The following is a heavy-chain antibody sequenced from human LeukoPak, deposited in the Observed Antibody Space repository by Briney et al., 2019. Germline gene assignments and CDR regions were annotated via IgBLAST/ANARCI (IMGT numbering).Heavy chain of an antibody. CDR3: GRGGDYVWDRCFDY. J-gene: IGHJ4*02. V-gene: IGHV4-38-2*02. CDR2: IYHSGST. D-gene: IGHD3-16*01. CDR1: GYSISSGYY. Sequence: SETLSLTCTVSGYSISSGYYWGWIRQPPGKGLEWIGSIYHSGSTYYNPSLKSRVTISVDTSKNQFSLKLSSVTAAAAAVYYGGRGGDYVWDRCFDYWGQGTLVTVSS.